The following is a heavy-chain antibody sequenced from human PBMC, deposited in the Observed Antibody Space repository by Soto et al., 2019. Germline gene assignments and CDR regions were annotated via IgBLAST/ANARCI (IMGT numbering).Heavy chain of an antibody. CDR1: GGSISSYY. D-gene: IGHD6-6*01. V-gene: IGHV4-59*08. Sequence: SETLSLTCTVSGGSISSYYWSWIRQPPGKGLEWIGYIYYSGSTNYNPSLKSRVTISVETSKNQFSLKLSSVTAADTAVYYCARRRGAGIAARAWFDPWGQGTLVTVSS. CDR2: IYYSGST. CDR3: ARRRGAGIAARAWFDP. J-gene: IGHJ5*02.